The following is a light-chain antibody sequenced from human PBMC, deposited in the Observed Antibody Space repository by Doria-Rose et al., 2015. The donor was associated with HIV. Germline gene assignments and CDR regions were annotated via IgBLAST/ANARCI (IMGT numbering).Light chain of an antibody. CDR1: QGIGDH. CDR2: EAS. V-gene: IGKV1-9*01. Sequence: TQSPSFLSASVGDRVTITCRASQGIGDHLAWYQHTRGKATNLLIYEASTLLGVVPSRFSGSGPGTEFSLTIISLQSEDFAAYYCQQLKSYPFAFGPGTRVDIK. J-gene: IGKJ3*01. CDR3: QQLKSYPFA.